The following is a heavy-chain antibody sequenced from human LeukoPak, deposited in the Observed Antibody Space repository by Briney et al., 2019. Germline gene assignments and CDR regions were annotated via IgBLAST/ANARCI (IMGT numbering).Heavy chain of an antibody. CDR1: GNTFSGSY. CDR3: AREVLRHDY. D-gene: IGHD3-10*01. J-gene: IGHJ4*02. CDR2: IITDTGNP. V-gene: IGHV7-4-1*02. Sequence: ASVKVSCKAFGNTFSGSYIHWVRQAPGQGLEWMGWIITDTGNPTYAQGFTGRFVFSVDTSVNTAYLQISSLKAEDTAVYYCAREVLRHDYWGQGTLVTVSS.